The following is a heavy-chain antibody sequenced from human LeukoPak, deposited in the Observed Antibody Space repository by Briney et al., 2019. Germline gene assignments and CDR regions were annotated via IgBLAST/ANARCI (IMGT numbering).Heavy chain of an antibody. CDR1: GGSISSGSYY. J-gene: IGHJ3*02. CDR2: IYTSGST. CDR3: ARVVYGWNDAFDI. D-gene: IGHD5/OR15-5a*01. V-gene: IGHV4-61*02. Sequence: SETLSLTCTVSGGSISSGSYYWSWIRQPAGKGLEWIGRIYTSGSTNYNPSLKSRVTISVDTSKNQFSLKLSSVTAADTAVYYCARVVYGWNDAFDIWGQGTMVTVSS.